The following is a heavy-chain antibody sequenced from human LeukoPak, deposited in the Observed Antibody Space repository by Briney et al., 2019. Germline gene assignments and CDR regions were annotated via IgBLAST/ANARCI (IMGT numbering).Heavy chain of an antibody. V-gene: IGHV4-59*04. CDR2: IYHSGST. CDR1: GGSISSYY. Sequence: PSETLSLTCTVSGGSISSYYWSWIRQPPGKGLEWIGYIYHSGSTYYNPSLKSRVTISVDRSKNQFSLKLSSVTAADTAVYYCAGQGYGDYEFDYWGQGTLVTVSS. CDR3: AGQGYGDYEFDY. D-gene: IGHD4-17*01. J-gene: IGHJ4*02.